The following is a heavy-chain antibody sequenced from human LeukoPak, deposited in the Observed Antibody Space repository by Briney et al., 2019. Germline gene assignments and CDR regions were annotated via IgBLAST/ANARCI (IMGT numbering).Heavy chain of an antibody. Sequence: GGSLRLSCSASGFIFSPYAMHWVRQAPGKGLESVAVIWYDGSNKYYADSVKGRFTISRDNSKNTLYLQMNSLRAEDTAVYYCTRAPGATVTYFDYWGQGTLVTVSS. CDR3: TRAPGATVTYFDY. D-gene: IGHD4-17*01. CDR2: IWYDGSNK. J-gene: IGHJ4*02. CDR1: GFIFSPYA. V-gene: IGHV3-33*08.